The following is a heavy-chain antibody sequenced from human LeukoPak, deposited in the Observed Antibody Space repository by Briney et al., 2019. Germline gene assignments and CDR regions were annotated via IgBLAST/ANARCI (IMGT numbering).Heavy chain of an antibody. D-gene: IGHD1-1*01. CDR2: IYTSGST. V-gene: IGHV4-4*07. Sequence: SETLSLTCTVSGGSISSYYWSWIRQPAGKGLEWIGRIYTSGSTNYNPSLKSRVTMSVDTSKNQFSLKLSSVTAADTAVYYCAREGSRNSYYYYGIDVWGQGTTVTVSS. CDR3: AREGSRNSYYYYGIDV. CDR1: GGSISSYY. J-gene: IGHJ6*02.